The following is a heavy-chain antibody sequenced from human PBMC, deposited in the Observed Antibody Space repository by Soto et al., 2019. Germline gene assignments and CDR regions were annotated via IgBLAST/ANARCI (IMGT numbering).Heavy chain of an antibody. Sequence: QVQLVESGGGVVQPGRSLRLSCAASGFSFSSYGMHWVRQAPGTGLEWVTVVGHDGSAQEYADSVQGRFTISRDNSKNPLYLQLEGLRADDTAGDYCAKEFQPIPRVYSYFDLWGRGTLVTVSS. J-gene: IGHJ2*01. D-gene: IGHD2-2*02. CDR3: AKEFQPIPRVYSYFDL. CDR2: VGHDGSAQ. V-gene: IGHV3-30*18. CDR1: GFSFSSYG.